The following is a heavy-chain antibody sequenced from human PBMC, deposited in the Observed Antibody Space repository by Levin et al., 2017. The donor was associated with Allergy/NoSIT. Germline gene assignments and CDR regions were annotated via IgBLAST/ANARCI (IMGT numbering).Heavy chain of an antibody. Sequence: PGGSLRLSCAASGFTFSSYSMNWVRQAPGKGLEWVSSISSSSSYIYYADSVKGRFTISRDNAKNSLYLQMNSLRAEDTAVYYCARHSSSWYSRQGGWFDPWGQGTLVTVSS. J-gene: IGHJ5*02. CDR2: ISSSSSYI. D-gene: IGHD6-13*01. CDR3: ARHSSSWYSRQGGWFDP. V-gene: IGHV3-21*01. CDR1: GFTFSSYS.